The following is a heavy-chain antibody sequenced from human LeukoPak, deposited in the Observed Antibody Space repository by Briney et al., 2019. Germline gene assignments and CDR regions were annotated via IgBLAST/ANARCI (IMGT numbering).Heavy chain of an antibody. D-gene: IGHD3-3*01. Sequence: SETLSLTCAVYDGSFSGYYWSWIRQPPGKGLEWIGEVNHSGSTNYNPSLKSRVTISLDTSKSQFSLKVRYVTAADTAVYYCARGLNDSWTGENYWGQGTLVTVSS. CDR2: VNHSGST. V-gene: IGHV4-34*01. J-gene: IGHJ4*02. CDR1: DGSFSGYY. CDR3: ARGLNDSWTGENY.